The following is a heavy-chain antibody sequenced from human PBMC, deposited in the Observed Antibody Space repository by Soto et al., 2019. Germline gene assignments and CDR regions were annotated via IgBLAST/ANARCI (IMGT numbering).Heavy chain of an antibody. J-gene: IGHJ1*01. D-gene: IGHD6-19*01. CDR2: IYSGGST. V-gene: IGHV3-66*01. CDR3: AREKAVAVAVGGFFQH. CDR1: GFTVSSNY. Sequence: GGSLRLSCAVSGFTVSSNYMSWVRQAPGKGLEWVSVIYSGGSTYYADSVKGRFTISRDNSKNTLYLQMNSLRAEDTAVYYCAREKAVAVAVGGFFQHWGQGTLVTVSS.